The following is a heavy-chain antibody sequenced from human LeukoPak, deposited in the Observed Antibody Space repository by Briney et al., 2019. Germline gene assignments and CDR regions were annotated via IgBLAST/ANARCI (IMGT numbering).Heavy chain of an antibody. J-gene: IGHJ4*02. CDR3: ARRRGYAYYASSGYSDY. CDR2: IYPCDSDT. V-gene: IGHV5-51*01. Sequence: GESLKISWKGSGYSFTSYWIAWVRQIPGKGLEWIGIIYPCDSDTRYSPPFQGQVTISADKSISTAYLQWSSLKASDTAMYYCARRRGYAYYASSGYSDYWGKGTLVTVSS. CDR1: GYSFTSYW. D-gene: IGHD3-22*01.